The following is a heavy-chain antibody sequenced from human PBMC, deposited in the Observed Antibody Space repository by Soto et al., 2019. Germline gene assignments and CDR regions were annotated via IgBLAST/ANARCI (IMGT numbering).Heavy chain of an antibody. CDR2: IGTAGDT. J-gene: IGHJ4*02. CDR1: GFTFSSYD. CDR3: ARGQGYGGNSDRSPPDDY. D-gene: IGHD2-21*02. Sequence: EVQLVESGGGLVQPGGSLRLSCAASGFTFSSYDMHWVRQATGKGLEWVSAIGTAGDTYYPGSVKGRFTISRENAKNSWYLQMNSLRAEDTAVYYCARGQGYGGNSDRSPPDDYWGQGTLVTVSS. V-gene: IGHV3-13*01.